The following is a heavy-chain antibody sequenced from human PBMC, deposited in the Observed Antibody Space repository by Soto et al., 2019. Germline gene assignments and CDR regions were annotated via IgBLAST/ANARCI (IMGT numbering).Heavy chain of an antibody. D-gene: IGHD3-22*01. J-gene: IGHJ4*02. CDR1: GGTFSSYT. V-gene: IGHV1-69*08. CDR3: ARVVYDDRAVADY. CDR2: IIPILGET. Sequence: QAQLMQSGAEVKKPGSSVKVSCKASGGTFSSYTITWVRQGPGQRREWMGRIIPILGETNYAPKFQGRVTLTADKATGTAYMGLVSLTSEDTAVYYCARVVYDDRAVADYGGRGTLVTVSS.